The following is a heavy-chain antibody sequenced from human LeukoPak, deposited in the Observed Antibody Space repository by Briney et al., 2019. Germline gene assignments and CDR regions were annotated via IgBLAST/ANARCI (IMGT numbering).Heavy chain of an antibody. CDR1: GFTFSSYW. V-gene: IGHV3-7*01. CDR2: IKQDGSEK. J-gene: IGHJ6*02. CDR3: VKAPAGSLHYYNGMDV. D-gene: IGHD6-13*01. Sequence: GGSLRLSCAASGFTFSSYWMSWVRQAPGKGLEWVANIKQDGSEKYYVDSVKGRFTISRDNAKNTLYLQMSSLRAEDTAVYSCVKAPAGSLHYYNGMDVWGQGTTVTASS.